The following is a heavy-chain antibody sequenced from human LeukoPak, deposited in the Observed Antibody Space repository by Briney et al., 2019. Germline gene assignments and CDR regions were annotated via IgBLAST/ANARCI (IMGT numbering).Heavy chain of an antibody. Sequence: GGSLRLSCAASGFTFSNYWMHWVRQAPGKGLVWVSYIDSDGITRYADSVKGRFTISRDDAENTLSLQMNSLRAEDTAVYYCARGGHPSVDYWGHGTLVTVSS. CDR1: GFTFSNYW. D-gene: IGHD3-10*01. CDR3: ARGGHPSVDY. V-gene: IGHV3-74*01. CDR2: IDSDGIT. J-gene: IGHJ4*01.